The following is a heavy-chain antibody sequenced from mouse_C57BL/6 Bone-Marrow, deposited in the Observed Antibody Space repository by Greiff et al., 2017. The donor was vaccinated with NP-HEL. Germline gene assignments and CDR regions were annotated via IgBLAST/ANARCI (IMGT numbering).Heavy chain of an antibody. V-gene: IGHV1-64*01. CDR1: GYTFTSYW. Sequence: QVQLQQPGAELVKPGASVKLSCKASGYTFTSYWMHWVKQRPGQGLEWIGMIHPNSGSTNYNEKFKSKATLTVDKSASTAYMQLSSLTSEDSAVYYCARDPRGYFDYWGQGTTLTVSS. J-gene: IGHJ2*01. CDR3: ARDPRGYFDY. CDR2: IHPNSGST.